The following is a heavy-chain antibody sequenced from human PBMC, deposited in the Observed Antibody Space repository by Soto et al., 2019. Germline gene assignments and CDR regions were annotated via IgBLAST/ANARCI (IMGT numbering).Heavy chain of an antibody. Sequence: PSETLSLTCTVSGGSISSGGYYWSWIRQHPGKGLEWIGYIYYSGSTYYNPSLKSRVTISVDTSKNQFSLKLSSVTAADTAVYYCARAPRRNYPIDSWGQGTLVTVSS. CDR3: ARAPRRNYPIDS. D-gene: IGHD1-7*01. CDR2: IYYSGST. V-gene: IGHV4-31*03. J-gene: IGHJ4*02. CDR1: GGSISSGGYY.